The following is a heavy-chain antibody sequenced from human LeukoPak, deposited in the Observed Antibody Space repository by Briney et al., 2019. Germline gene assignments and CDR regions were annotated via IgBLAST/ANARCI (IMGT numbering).Heavy chain of an antibody. D-gene: IGHD4-17*01. J-gene: IGHJ4*02. CDR2: ISYSGTP. Sequence: SETLSLACNVSGGSINTANYYWTWVRQPPGKGLEWIGYISYSGTPYYNPSLNSRVTISLDTSKNQFSLILNSVTAADTAMYYCARDRYGDFEDYWGQGTLVTVSS. CDR3: ARDRYGDFEDY. CDR1: GGSINTANYY. V-gene: IGHV4-30-4*08.